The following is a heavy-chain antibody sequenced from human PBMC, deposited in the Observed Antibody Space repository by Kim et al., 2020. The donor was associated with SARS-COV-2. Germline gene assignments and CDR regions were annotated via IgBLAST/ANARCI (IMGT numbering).Heavy chain of an antibody. Sequence: SETLSLTCAVYGGSFSGYYWSWIRQPPGKGLEWIGEINHSGSTNYNPSLKSRVTISVDTSKNQFSLNLSSVTAADTAVYYCARGPRVTIFGVVINSRYYGMDVWGQGTTVTVSS. CDR2: INHSGST. J-gene: IGHJ6*02. CDR1: GGSFSGYY. CDR3: ARGPRVTIFGVVINSRYYGMDV. D-gene: IGHD3-3*01. V-gene: IGHV4-34*01.